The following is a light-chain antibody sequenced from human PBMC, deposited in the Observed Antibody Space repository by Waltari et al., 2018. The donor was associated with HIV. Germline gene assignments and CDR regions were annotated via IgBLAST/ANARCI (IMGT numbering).Light chain of an antibody. CDR1: QGIRND. Sequence: AVQMTQSPSSVSGFLGARVTITGRATQGIRNDLSWFQMKPGTAPKLLIYASTILQTGVPPRVSGSASGTHFTLAISNLQSEDLATYFCLQDFNYPWTFGQGTKVE. CDR3: LQDFNYPWT. V-gene: IGKV1-6*02. CDR2: AST. J-gene: IGKJ1*01.